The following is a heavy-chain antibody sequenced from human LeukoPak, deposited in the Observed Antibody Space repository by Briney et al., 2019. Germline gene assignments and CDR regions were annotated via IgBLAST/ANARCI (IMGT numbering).Heavy chain of an antibody. J-gene: IGHJ4*02. Sequence: GASVKVSCKASGYTFATYDINWVRQAIGQGLEWMGWMNPNSGNTGYTQKFQGRVTMTRNTSISTAYMELRSLRSDDTAVYYCARTPSIVVPAATPDYWGQGTLVTVSS. CDR3: ARTPSIVVPAATPDY. V-gene: IGHV1-8*01. D-gene: IGHD2-2*01. CDR2: MNPNSGNT. CDR1: GYTFATYD.